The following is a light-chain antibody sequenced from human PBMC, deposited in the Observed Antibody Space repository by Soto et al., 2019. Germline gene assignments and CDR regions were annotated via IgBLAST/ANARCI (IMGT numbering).Light chain of an antibody. J-gene: IGLJ1*01. Sequence: QSVLTQPPSASGTPGQRVTISCSTSSSNLGDNTVNWYQHVPGTAPKLLIYSYDQRPSGVPDRFSGSKSGTSASLAISGLQSEDEADDYCAAWDASREGYVFGTGTKLTVL. CDR1: SSNLGDNT. CDR3: AAWDASREGYV. V-gene: IGLV1-44*01. CDR2: SYD.